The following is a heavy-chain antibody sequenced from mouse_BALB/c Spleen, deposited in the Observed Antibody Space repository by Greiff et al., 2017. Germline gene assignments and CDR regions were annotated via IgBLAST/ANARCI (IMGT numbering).Heavy chain of an antibody. V-gene: IGHV5-17*02. CDR1: GFTFSSFG. CDR2: ISSGSSTI. D-gene: IGHD1-2*01. J-gene: IGHJ4*01. Sequence: EVKLVESGGGLVQPGGSRKLSCAASGFTFSSFGMHWVRQAPEKGLEWVAYISSGSSTIYYADTVKGRFTISRDNPKNTLFLQMTSIRSEDTAMYYCARWEITTATEAMDYWGQGTSVTVSS. CDR3: ARWEITTATEAMDY.